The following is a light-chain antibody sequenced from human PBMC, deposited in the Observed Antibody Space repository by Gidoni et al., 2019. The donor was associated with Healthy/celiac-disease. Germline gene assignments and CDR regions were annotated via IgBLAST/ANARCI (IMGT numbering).Light chain of an antibody. CDR2: GIS. Sequence: SALTQPASVSASPGQSITISCTGTSSDVGGYNYVSWYQQHPGKAPKLIIYGISNRPSGVSDRFSGSKSGNTASLTISGLQAEDEADYYCSSYTSSSTPVVFGGGTKLTVL. V-gene: IGLV2-14*01. CDR3: SSYTSSSTPVV. J-gene: IGLJ2*01. CDR1: SSDVGGYNY.